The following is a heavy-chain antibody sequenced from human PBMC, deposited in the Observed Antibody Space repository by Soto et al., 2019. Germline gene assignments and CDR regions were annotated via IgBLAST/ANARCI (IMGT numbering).Heavy chain of an antibody. V-gene: IGHV4-39*01. J-gene: IGHJ5*02. CDR1: GGSISSSSYY. D-gene: IGHD3-22*01. CDR3: ARQETTYYYDSSGYYSNWFDP. CDR2: IYYSGST. Sequence: TLSLTCTVSGGSISSSSYYWGWIRQPPGKGLEWIGSIYYSGSTYYNPSLKSRVTISVDTSKNQFSLKLSSVTAADTAVYYCARQETTYYYDSSGYYSNWFDPWGQGTPVTVSS.